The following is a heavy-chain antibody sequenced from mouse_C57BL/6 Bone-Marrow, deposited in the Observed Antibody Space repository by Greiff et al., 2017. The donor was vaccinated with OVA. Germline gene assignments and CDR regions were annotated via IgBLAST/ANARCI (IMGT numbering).Heavy chain of an antibody. CDR1: GFTFSDYG. J-gene: IGHJ1*03. Sequence: EVQRVESGGGLVKPGGSLKLSCAASGFTFSDYGMHWVRQAPEKGLEWVAYISSGSSTIYYADTVKGRFTISRDNAKNTLFLQMTSLRSEDTAMYYCARRDYGSSFSSYWYFDVWGTGTTVTVSS. CDR2: ISSGSSTI. CDR3: ARRDYGSSFSSYWYFDV. D-gene: IGHD1-1*01. V-gene: IGHV5-17*01.